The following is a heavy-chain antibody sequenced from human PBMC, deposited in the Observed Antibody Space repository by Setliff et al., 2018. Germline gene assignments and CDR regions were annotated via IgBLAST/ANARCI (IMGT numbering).Heavy chain of an antibody. CDR2: INHSGST. Sequence: SETLSLTCAVYDGSFSDYYWSWIRLPPGKGLEWIGEINHSGSTNYKSSLKSRVTISVDTSKNQFSLKLNSVTAADTAVYYCARRWNFGPYGSGIHDAFDMWGQGTMVTVSS. V-gene: IGHV4-34*01. CDR1: DGSFSDYY. J-gene: IGHJ3*02. D-gene: IGHD3-10*01. CDR3: ARRWNFGPYGSGIHDAFDM.